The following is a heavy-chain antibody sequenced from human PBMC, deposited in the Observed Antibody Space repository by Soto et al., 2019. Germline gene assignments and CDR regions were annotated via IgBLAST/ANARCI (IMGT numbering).Heavy chain of an antibody. V-gene: IGHV4-39*01. D-gene: IGHD2-15*01. Sequence: SETLSLTXIVSGGSISSSSYYWGWIRQPPGKGLEWIASIYYSGSTYYNPSLESRVTISVDTSKNQFSLKLSSVTAADTAVYYCAILRGYLDYWGQGTLVTVSS. CDR3: AILRGYLDY. CDR1: GGSISSSSYY. CDR2: IYYSGST. J-gene: IGHJ4*02.